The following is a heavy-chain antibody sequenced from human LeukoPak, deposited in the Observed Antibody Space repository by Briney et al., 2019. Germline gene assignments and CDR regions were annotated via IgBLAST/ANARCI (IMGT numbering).Heavy chain of an antibody. V-gene: IGHV3-43*01. CDR3: AKDTSGFLDY. CDR2: ISWDGGST. J-gene: IGHJ4*02. Sequence: GGSLRLSCAASGFTFDDYTMHWVRQAPGKGLEWVSLISWDGGSTYYADSVKGRFTISRDNSKNSLYLQMNSLRTEDTALYYRAKDTSGFLDYWGQGTLVTVSS. CDR1: GFTFDDYT. D-gene: IGHD3-22*01.